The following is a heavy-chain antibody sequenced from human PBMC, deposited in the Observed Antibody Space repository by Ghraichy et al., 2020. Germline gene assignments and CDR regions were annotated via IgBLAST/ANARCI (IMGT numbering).Heavy chain of an antibody. J-gene: IGHJ6*02. CDR1: GFTFSDYK. D-gene: IGHD2-8*02. CDR3: ARAWCNIVTCYYGMDV. CDR2: ISSSGSYI. V-gene: IGHV3-21*01. Sequence: GGSLRLSCAASGFTFSDYKMTWVRQTPGKGLEWVSSISSSGSYIYYADSVKGRFTISRDNAKNSLYLQMNSLGAEDTAVYYCARAWCNIVTCYYGMDVWGQGTTVTVSS.